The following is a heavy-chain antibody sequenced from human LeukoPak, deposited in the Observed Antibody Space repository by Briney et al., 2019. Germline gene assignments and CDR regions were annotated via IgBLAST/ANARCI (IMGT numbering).Heavy chain of an antibody. CDR3: ARETPLRFFDY. CDR1: GYTLSNYD. D-gene: IGHD4-23*01. Sequence: SVKVSCKASGYTLSNYDINWVRQATGQGLEWLGWINPKSGRTGYAQKFQDRITITRNTSISTAYMELSSLGSEDTAVYFCARETPLRFFDYWGQGTLVTVSS. J-gene: IGHJ4*02. V-gene: IGHV1-8*01. CDR2: INPKSGRT.